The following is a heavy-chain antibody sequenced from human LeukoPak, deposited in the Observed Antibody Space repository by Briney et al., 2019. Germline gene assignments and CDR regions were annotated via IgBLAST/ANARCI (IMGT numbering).Heavy chain of an antibody. CDR2: IIPILGIA. CDR3: KQSSAGHFDY. V-gene: IGHV1-69*04. Sequence: SVKVSCKASGGTFSSYAISWVRQAPGQGLEWMGRIIPILGIANYAQKFQGRVTITADKSASTAYMELSSLRSEDTAVYYCKQSSAGHFDYWGQGTLVTVSS. CDR1: GGTFSSYA. D-gene: IGHD1-1*01. J-gene: IGHJ4*02.